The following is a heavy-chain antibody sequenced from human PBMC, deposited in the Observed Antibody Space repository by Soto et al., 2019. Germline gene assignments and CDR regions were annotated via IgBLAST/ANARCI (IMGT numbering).Heavy chain of an antibody. V-gene: IGHV3-9*01. Sequence: GGSLRLSCAASGFTFDDYAMHWVRQAPGKGLEWVSGISWNSGSIGYADSVKGRFTISRDNAKNSLYLQMNSLRAEDTALYYCAKDTYYYDSSGYYDAFDIWGQGTMVTVSS. CDR3: AKDTYYYDSSGYYDAFDI. CDR1: GFTFDDYA. D-gene: IGHD3-22*01. J-gene: IGHJ3*02. CDR2: ISWNSGSI.